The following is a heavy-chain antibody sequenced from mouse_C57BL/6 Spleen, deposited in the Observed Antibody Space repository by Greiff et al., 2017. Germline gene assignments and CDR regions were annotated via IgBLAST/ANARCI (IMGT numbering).Heavy chain of an antibody. V-gene: IGHV1-18*01. CDR1: GYTFTDYN. D-gene: IGHD2-3*01. CDR2: INPNNGGT. CDR3: ARYDGTFAY. J-gene: IGHJ3*01. Sequence: VHVKQSGPELVKPGASVKIPCKASGYTFTDYNMDWVKQSHGKSLEWIGDINPNNGGTIYNQKFKGKATLTVDKSSSTAYMELRSLTSEDTAVYYCARYDGTFAYWGQGTLVTVSA.